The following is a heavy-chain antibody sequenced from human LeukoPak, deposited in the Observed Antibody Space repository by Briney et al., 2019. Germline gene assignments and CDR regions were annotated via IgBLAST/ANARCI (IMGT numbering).Heavy chain of an antibody. D-gene: IGHD3-10*01. CDR2: INHSEST. Sequence: SETLSLTCAVYGGSFSGYYWSWIRQPPGKGLEWIGEINHSESTNYHPSLKSRVTISVDTSKNQFSLKLSSVTAADTAVYCCAILHGSGSYYYYYYMDVWGKGTTVTISS. CDR3: AILHGSGSYYYYYYMDV. CDR1: GGSFSGYY. V-gene: IGHV4-34*01. J-gene: IGHJ6*03.